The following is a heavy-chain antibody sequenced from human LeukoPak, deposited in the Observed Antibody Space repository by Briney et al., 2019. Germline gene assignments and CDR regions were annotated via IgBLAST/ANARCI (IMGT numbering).Heavy chain of an antibody. D-gene: IGHD2-2*01. V-gene: IGHV4-39*01. Sequence: SETLSLTCTVSGGSISSSSYYWAWIRQPPGKGLEWIGSLHYSGRTVYNPSLNSRGTISADTSKNQFSLKLTSVTAADTAVYYCAMYCSTASCSPFDYWGRGTLVTVSS. CDR1: GGSISSSSYY. CDR2: LHYSGRT. J-gene: IGHJ4*02. CDR3: AMYCSTASCSPFDY.